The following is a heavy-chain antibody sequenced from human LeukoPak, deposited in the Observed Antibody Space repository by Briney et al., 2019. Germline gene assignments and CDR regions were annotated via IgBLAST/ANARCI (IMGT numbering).Heavy chain of an antibody. CDR2: IKSKTDGGTT. Sequence: AGGSLRLSCAASGFTFSNAWMSWVRQAPGKGLEWVGRIKSKTDGGTTDYTALVKGRFTISRDDSKNTLYLQMNSLKTGDTAVYYCSTGKVRESWGQGTLVTVSS. J-gene: IGHJ4*02. D-gene: IGHD3-10*01. V-gene: IGHV3-15*01. CDR3: STGKVRES. CDR1: GFTFSNAW.